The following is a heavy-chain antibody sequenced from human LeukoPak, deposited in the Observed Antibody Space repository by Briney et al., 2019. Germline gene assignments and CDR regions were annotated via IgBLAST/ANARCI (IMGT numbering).Heavy chain of an antibody. V-gene: IGHV1-18*01. CDR3: ASPTYYYDSSDAFDI. CDR2: ISAYNGNT. D-gene: IGHD3-22*01. CDR1: GYTFTSYG. Sequence: GASVKVSCKASGYTFTSYGISWVRQAPGQGLEWMGWISAYNGNTNYAQKFQGRVTITTDESTSTAYMELSSLRSEDTAVYYCASPTYYYDSSDAFDIWGQGTMVTVSS. J-gene: IGHJ3*02.